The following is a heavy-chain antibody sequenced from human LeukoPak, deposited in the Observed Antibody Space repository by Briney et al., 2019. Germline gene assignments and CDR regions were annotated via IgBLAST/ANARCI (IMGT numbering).Heavy chain of an antibody. J-gene: IGHJ4*02. CDR2: IYYSGST. CDR1: GGPISSYY. V-gene: IGHV4-59*01. D-gene: IGHD3-3*01. Sequence: SETLSLTCTVSGGPISSYYWSWIRQPPGKGLEWIGYIYYSGSTNYNPSLKSRVTISVDTSKNQFSLKLSSVTAADTAVYYCVGLWSGYYTFDYWGQGTLVTVSS. CDR3: VGLWSGYYTFDY.